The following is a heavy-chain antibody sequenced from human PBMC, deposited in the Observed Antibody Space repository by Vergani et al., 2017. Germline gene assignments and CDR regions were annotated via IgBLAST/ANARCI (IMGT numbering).Heavy chain of an antibody. V-gene: IGHV1-18*01. CDR1: GYTFTSYG. Sequence: QVQLVQSGAEVKKPGASVKVSCTASGYTFTSYGISWVRQAPGQGLEWMACISVYNGNTKYAQKLQDRVTMTTDTSTNTAHMELRSLRSGDTAVYYCARDHGPELVGATTSAGYWGQGTLVTVSS. CDR2: ISVYNGNT. CDR3: ARDHGPELVGATTSAGY. D-gene: IGHD1-26*01. J-gene: IGHJ4*02.